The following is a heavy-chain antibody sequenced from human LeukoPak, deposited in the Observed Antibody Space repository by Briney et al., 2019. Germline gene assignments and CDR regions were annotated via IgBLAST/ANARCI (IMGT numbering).Heavy chain of an antibody. CDR2: ISGSGGST. Sequence: GGSLRLSCAASGFTFSSYAMSWVRQALGKGLEWVSAISGSGGSTYYADSVKGRFTISRDNSKNTLYLQMNSLRAEDTAVYYCAKDLFVNGGSYYGPIYNFDYWGQGTLVTVSS. CDR1: GFTFSSYA. J-gene: IGHJ4*02. V-gene: IGHV3-23*01. D-gene: IGHD1-26*01. CDR3: AKDLFVNGGSYYGPIYNFDY.